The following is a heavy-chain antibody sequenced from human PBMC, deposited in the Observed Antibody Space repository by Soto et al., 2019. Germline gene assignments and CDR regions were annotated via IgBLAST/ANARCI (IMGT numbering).Heavy chain of an antibody. CDR2: IHHTGST. Sequence: PSETLSLTCTVSADSITSCTWSWLRQPPGRGLEWIGYIHHTGSTNYSPSLRSRVTMSLDTSKNQFSLKLSSVTAADTSMYFCARVRGVATIVYYYGMDVWGQGTTVTVSS. D-gene: IGHD5-12*01. J-gene: IGHJ6*02. CDR3: ARVRGVATIVYYYGMDV. CDR1: ADSITSCT. V-gene: IGHV4-59*12.